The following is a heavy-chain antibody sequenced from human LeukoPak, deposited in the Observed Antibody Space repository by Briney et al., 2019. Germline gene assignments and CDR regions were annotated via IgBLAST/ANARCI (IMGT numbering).Heavy chain of an antibody. CDR3: AKDSWSRNGIYDPFDI. D-gene: IGHD5-12*01. CDR1: GFTFSEYA. V-gene: IGHV3-23*01. CDR2: VSGGDAT. J-gene: IGHJ3*02. Sequence: QTGGSLRLSCAASGFTFSEYAMNWVRQAPGKGLEWVSTVSGGDATFYTDSVKGRFTISRDDSKNTVSLQMNSLRLEDTAVYYCAKDSWSRNGIYDPFDIWGQGTMVTVSS.